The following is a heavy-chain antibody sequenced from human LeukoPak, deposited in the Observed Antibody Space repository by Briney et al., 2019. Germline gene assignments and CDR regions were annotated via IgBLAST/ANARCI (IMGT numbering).Heavy chain of an antibody. V-gene: IGHV3-21*01. J-gene: IGHJ6*03. CDR3: ARDRWGRDYYMDV. D-gene: IGHD7-27*01. CDR2: ISSSSSYI. CDR1: GFMFSSYS. Sequence: AGGSLRLSCAASGFMFSSYSMNWVRQAPGKGLEWVSSISSSSSYIYYADSVKGRFTISRDNAKNSLYLQMNSLRAEDTAVYYCARDRWGRDYYMDVWGKGTTVTVSS.